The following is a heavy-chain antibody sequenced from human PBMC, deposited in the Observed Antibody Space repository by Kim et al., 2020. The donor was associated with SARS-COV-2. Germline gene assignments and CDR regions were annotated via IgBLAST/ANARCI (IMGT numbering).Heavy chain of an antibody. V-gene: IGHV1-8*01. J-gene: IGHJ3*02. Sequence: NTGYARKFQGGVTMTRDTSISTAYMELSSLRSEDTAVYYCARYPPGRAFDIWGQGTLVTVSS. CDR3: ARYPPGRAFDI. CDR2: NT.